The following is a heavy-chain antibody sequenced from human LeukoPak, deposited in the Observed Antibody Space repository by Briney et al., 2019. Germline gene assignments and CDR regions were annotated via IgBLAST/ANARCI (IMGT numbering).Heavy chain of an antibody. CDR2: INPNSGGT. CDR1: GYTFTGYY. J-gene: IGHJ6*02. CDR3: ARDPAAAGPIYYYYGMDV. Sequence: ASVKVSCKASGYTFTGYYMHWVRQAPGQGPEWMGWINPNSGGTNYAQKFQGRVTMTRDTSISTAYMELSRLRSDDTAVYYCARDPAAAGPIYYYYGMDVWGQGTTVTVSS. V-gene: IGHV1-2*02. D-gene: IGHD6-13*01.